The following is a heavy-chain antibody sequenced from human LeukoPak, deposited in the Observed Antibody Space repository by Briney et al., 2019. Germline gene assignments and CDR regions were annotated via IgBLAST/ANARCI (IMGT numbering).Heavy chain of an antibody. J-gene: IGHJ5*02. D-gene: IGHD3-22*01. CDR2: IYYSGST. Sequence: SETLSLTCTVSGGSLSSHYWSWIRQPPGKGLEWIGYIYYSGSTNYNPSLKSRVTTSVDTSKNQFSLKLSSVTAADTPVYYCAREVNYYDSRGYYYWFDPWGQGTLVTVSS. CDR1: GGSLSSHY. V-gene: IGHV4-59*11. CDR3: AREVNYYDSRGYYYWFDP.